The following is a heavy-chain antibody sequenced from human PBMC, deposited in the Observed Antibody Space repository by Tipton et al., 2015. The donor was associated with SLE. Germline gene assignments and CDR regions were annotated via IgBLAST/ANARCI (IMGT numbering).Heavy chain of an antibody. CDR2: VYHSGTT. CDR3: ACLGRIQDY. V-gene: IGHV4-59*02. D-gene: IGHD1-26*01. CDR1: GGSVTTYY. J-gene: IGHJ4*02. Sequence: TLSLTCAVSGGSVTTYYWSWVRQPPGKGLEWLGFVYHSGTTGYNPSLSNRLTLSLDTSRNHFSLKLTSVTAADTAIYYCACLGRIQDYWGQGTLVTVSS.